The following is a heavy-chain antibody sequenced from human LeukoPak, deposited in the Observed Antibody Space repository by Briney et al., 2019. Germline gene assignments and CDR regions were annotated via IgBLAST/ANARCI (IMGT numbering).Heavy chain of an antibody. CDR2: INPNSGNT. J-gene: IGHJ6*02. D-gene: IGHD3-10*01. V-gene: IGHV1-2*06. CDR1: GYTFTGYY. Sequence: RASVKVSCKASGYTFTGYYMHWVRQAPGQGLEWMGRINPNSGNTNYAQKLQGRVTMTTDTSTSTAYMELRSLRSDDTAVYYCARESITMVRGVIMHYYYGMDVWGQGTTVTVSS. CDR3: ARESITMVRGVIMHYYYGMDV.